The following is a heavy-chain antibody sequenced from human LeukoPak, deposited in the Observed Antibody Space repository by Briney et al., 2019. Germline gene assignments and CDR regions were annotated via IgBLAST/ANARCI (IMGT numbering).Heavy chain of an antibody. CDR3: AANYGDSPFDY. J-gene: IGHJ4*02. V-gene: IGHV1-69*05. CDR1: GGTFSSYA. D-gene: IGHD4-17*01. CDR2: IIPIFGTA. Sequence: SVTVSFKASGGTFSSYALSWVRQAPGQGLEWMGGIIPIFGTANYAQKFQGRVTITTDESTSTAYMELSSLRSEDTAVYYCAANYGDSPFDYWGQGTLVTVSS.